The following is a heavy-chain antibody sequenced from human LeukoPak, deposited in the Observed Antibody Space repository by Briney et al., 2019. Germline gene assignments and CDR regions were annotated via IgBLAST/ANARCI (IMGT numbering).Heavy chain of an antibody. V-gene: IGHV3-48*04. Sequence: GGSLRLSCAASGFNFSSYSMNWVRQAPGKGLERISYISGSSRTIYYADSVRGRFTISRDNAKNSLYLQMSILRADDTALYYCARIPGKRSAEFHSWGQGARVTVSS. D-gene: IGHD2-2*01. CDR2: ISGSSRTI. J-gene: IGHJ4*02. CDR1: GFNFSSYS. CDR3: ARIPGKRSAEFHS.